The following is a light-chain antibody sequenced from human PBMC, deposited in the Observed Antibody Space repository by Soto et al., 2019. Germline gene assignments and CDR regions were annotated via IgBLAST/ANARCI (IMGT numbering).Light chain of an antibody. J-gene: IGLJ1*01. CDR2: EGS. CDR1: SSDVGSNNF. V-gene: IGLV2-23*01. Sequence: QSVLTQPASVSGSPGQSITISCTGTSSDVGSNNFVSWYQQHPGKAPKLMIYEGSKRPSGVSNRFSGSKSGNTASLTISGLQAEDETDYYCCSYAGSDTDVFGTGTKVTVL. CDR3: CSYAGSDTDV.